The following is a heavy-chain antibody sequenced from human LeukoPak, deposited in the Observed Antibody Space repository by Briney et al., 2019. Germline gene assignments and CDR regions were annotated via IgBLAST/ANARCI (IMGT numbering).Heavy chain of an antibody. D-gene: IGHD5-18*01. CDR1: GFTVSNNY. CDR2: IYSGGST. CDR3: ARDRYSYGYALDC. V-gene: IGHV3-66*02. Sequence: GGSLRLSCTASGFTVSNNYMSWVCQAPGKGLEWVSVIYSGGSTYHADSVKGRFIISRDNSKNTLNLQMNSLRVEDSAVYYCARDRYSYGYALDCWGQGTLVTVSS. J-gene: IGHJ4*02.